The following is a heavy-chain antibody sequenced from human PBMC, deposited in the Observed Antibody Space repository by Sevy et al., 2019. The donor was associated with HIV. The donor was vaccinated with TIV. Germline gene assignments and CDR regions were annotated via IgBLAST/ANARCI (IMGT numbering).Heavy chain of an antibody. D-gene: IGHD4-17*01. J-gene: IGHJ4*02. V-gene: IGHV3-66*01. CDR2: IFSGGNT. CDR1: GFTVSGNY. Sequence: GGSLRLSCAASGFTVSGNYMSWVRQAPGKGLEWVSGIFSGGNTHFADSVKGRFTISRDNSKNTLSLQMNSLRAEDTAVYYCARDLEFYDYGDYGPAFMPDYWGQGTLVTVSS. CDR3: ARDLEFYDYGDYGPAFMPDY.